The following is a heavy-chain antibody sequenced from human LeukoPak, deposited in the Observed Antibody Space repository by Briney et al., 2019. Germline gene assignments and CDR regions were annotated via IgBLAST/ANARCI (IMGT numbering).Heavy chain of an antibody. CDR2: ISAYNGNT. CDR1: GYTFTSYG. J-gene: IGHJ4*02. D-gene: IGHD3-22*01. V-gene: IGHV1-18*01. Sequence: GASVKVSCKASGYTFTSYGISWVRQAPGQGLEWMGWISAYNGNTNYAQKLQGRVTMTTDTSTSTAYVELRSLRSDDTAVYYCARDATNHYYDSSGYSSDYWGQGTLVTVSS. CDR3: ARDATNHYYDSSGYSSDY.